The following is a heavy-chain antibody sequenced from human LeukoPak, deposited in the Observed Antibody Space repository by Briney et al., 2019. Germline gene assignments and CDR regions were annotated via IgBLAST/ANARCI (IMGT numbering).Heavy chain of an antibody. CDR2: IYSGGST. CDR3: ANSLGPLAGPSDY. D-gene: IGHD6-19*01. J-gene: IGHJ4*02. Sequence: GGSLRLSCAASGFTVSSNYRSWVRQAPGKGLEWVSVIYSGGSTYYADSVKGRFTISRDNSKNTLYLQMNSLRAEDTAVYYCANSLGPLAGPSDYWGQGTPVTVSS. CDR1: GFTVSSNY. V-gene: IGHV3-53*01.